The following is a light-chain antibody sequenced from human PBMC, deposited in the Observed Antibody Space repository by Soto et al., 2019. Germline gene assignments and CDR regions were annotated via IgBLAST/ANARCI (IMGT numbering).Light chain of an antibody. CDR2: DAS. CDR1: QSVSSY. J-gene: IGKJ1*01. Sequence: EIVLTQSPSTLSLSPGERATLSCRASQSVSSYLAWYQQKPGKAPRLLIYDASNRATGIPARFSGSGSGTDLTLTISSLEPEDFAVYYCQQRSNWPPWTFGQGTKVEIK. V-gene: IGKV3-11*01. CDR3: QQRSNWPPWT.